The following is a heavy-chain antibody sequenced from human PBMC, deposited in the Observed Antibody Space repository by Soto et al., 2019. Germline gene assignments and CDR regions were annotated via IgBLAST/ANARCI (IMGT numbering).Heavy chain of an antibody. Sequence: GASVKVSCKASGGTFSSYAISWVRQAPGQGLEWMGGIIPIFGTANYAQKFQGRVTITADESTSTAYMELSSLRSEDTAVYYCASNPAGSVAGTYYYYGMDVWGQGTTVTVSS. CDR3: ASNPAGSVAGTYYYYGMDV. V-gene: IGHV1-69*13. CDR2: IIPIFGTA. CDR1: GGTFSSYA. J-gene: IGHJ6*02. D-gene: IGHD6-19*01.